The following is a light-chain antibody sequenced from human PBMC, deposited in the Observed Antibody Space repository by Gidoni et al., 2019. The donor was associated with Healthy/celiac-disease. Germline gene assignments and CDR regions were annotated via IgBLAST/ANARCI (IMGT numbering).Light chain of an antibody. CDR2: DVS. CDR1: SSDVGGYNY. V-gene: IGLV2-14*03. CDR3: SSYTSSSTLV. J-gene: IGLJ3*02. Sequence: QSALTQPASGSGSPGQSITISCTGPSSDVGGYNYVSWYQQHPGKAPKLMIYDVSNRPSGVSNRFSGSKSGNTASLTISGLQAEDEADYYCSSYTSSSTLVFGGGTKLTVL.